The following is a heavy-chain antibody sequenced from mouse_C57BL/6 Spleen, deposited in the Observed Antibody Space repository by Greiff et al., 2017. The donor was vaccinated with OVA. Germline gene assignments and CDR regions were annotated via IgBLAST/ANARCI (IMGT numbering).Heavy chain of an antibody. CDR3: ARDRELSWFAY. CDR2: ISDGGSYT. CDR1: GFTFSSYA. D-gene: IGHD3-3*01. J-gene: IGHJ3*01. V-gene: IGHV5-4*01. Sequence: EVKLMESGGGLVKPGGSLKLSCAASGFTFSSYAMSWVRQTPEKRLEWVATISDGGSYTYYPDNVKCRFTISRDNAKNNLYLQMSHLKSEDTAMYYCARDRELSWFAYWGQGTLVTVSA.